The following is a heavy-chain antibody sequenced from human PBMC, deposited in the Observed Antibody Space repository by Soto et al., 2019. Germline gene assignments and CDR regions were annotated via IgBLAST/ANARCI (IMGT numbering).Heavy chain of an antibody. CDR1: AGSVSSGSYY. J-gene: IGHJ6*02. CDR3: ARVRVFGVVILYGMDV. D-gene: IGHD3-3*01. CDR2: IYYSGST. V-gene: IGHV4-61*01. Sequence: SETLSLTCTVSAGSVSSGSYYWSWIRQPPGKGLEWIGYIYYSGSTNYNPSLKSRVTISVDTSKNQFSLKLSSVTASDTAVYYCARVRVFGVVILYGMDVWGQGTTVTVSS.